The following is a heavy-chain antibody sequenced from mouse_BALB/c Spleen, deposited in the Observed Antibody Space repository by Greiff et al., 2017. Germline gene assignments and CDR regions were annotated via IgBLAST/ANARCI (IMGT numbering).Heavy chain of an antibody. CDR3: ARAMITDYAMDY. Sequence: EVQLVESGGGLVQPGGSRKLSCEASGFTFSSFGMHWVRQAPEKGLEWVAYISSGSSTIYYADTVKGRFTISRDNPKNTLFLQMTSLRSEDTAMYYCARAMITDYAMDYWGQGTSVTVSS. J-gene: IGHJ4*01. CDR2: ISSGSSTI. V-gene: IGHV5-17*02. CDR1: GFTFSSFG. D-gene: IGHD2-4*01.